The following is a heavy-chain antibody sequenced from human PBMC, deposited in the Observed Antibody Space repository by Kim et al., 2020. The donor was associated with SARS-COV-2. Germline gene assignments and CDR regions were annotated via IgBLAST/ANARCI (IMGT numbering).Heavy chain of an antibody. Sequence: GGSLRLSCAASGFTFSDYYMTWIRQAPGKGLEWLSYISGNSNYIEHADSVKGRFTISRDNAKNSLYLQMNSLRVKDTAVYYCARPGILLWFAENYGVDVWGQGTTVTVSS. CDR1: GFTFSDYY. CDR2: ISGNSNYI. J-gene: IGHJ6*02. CDR3: ARPGILLWFAENYGVDV. V-gene: IGHV3-11*03. D-gene: IGHD3-10*01.